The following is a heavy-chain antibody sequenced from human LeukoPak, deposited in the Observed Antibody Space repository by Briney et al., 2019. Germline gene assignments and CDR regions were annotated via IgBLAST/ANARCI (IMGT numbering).Heavy chain of an antibody. CDR3: ARGKEVYCSGGSCYTIDY. D-gene: IGHD2-15*01. CDR2: ISAYNGNT. CDR1: GYTFTSYG. J-gene: IGHJ4*02. Sequence: ASVKVSCKASGYTFTSYGISWVRQAPGQGLEWMGWISAYNGNTNYAQKLQGRVTMTTDTSTSTAYMELRSLRSDDTAVYYCARGKEVYCSGGSCYTIDYWGQGTLVTVSS. V-gene: IGHV1-18*01.